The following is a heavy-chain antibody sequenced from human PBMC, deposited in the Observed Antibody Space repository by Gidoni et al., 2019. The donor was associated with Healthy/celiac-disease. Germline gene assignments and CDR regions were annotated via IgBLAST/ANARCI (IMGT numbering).Heavy chain of an antibody. CDR1: GGTFSSYA. Sequence: QVQLVQSGAEVKKPGSSVKVSCTASGGTFSSYAISWVRQAPGQGLEWMGGIIPIFGTANYAQKFQGRVTITADESTSTAYMELSSLRSEDTAVYYCAREGSLVTAVNWFDPWGQGTLVTVSS. D-gene: IGHD2-21*02. J-gene: IGHJ5*02. CDR2: IIPIFGTA. V-gene: IGHV1-69*01. CDR3: AREGSLVTAVNWFDP.